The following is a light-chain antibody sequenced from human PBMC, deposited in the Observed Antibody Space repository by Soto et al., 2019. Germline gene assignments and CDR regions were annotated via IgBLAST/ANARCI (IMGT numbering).Light chain of an antibody. CDR1: TSNIGSYIL. CDR3: CSYAGSSTYV. V-gene: IGLV2-23*01. Sequence: QSALTQPPSASGSPGQSVTISCTGTTSNIGSYILVSWYQQHPGKAPKLLIYEASTRPSGVSNRFSGSKSGNTASLTISGLQAEDEADYYCCSYAGSSTYVFGGGTKLTVL. J-gene: IGLJ2*01. CDR2: EAS.